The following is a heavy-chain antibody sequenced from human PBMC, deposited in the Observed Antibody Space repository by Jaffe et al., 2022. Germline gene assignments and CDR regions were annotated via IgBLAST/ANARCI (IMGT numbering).Heavy chain of an antibody. V-gene: IGHV1-3*01. CDR2: INAGNGNT. J-gene: IGHJ6*03. CDR3: ARCSSSPPEVGYYYYYYMDV. Sequence: QVQLVQSGAEVKKPGASVKVSCKASGYTFTSYAMHWVRQAPGQRLEWMGWINAGNGNTKYSQKFQGRVTITRDTSASTAYMELSSLRSEDTAVYYCARCSSSPPEVGYYYYYYMDVWGKGTTVTVSS. CDR1: GYTFTSYA. D-gene: IGHD6-6*01.